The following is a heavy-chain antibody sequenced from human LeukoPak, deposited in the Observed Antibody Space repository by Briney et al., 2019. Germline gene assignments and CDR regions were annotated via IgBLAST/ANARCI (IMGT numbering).Heavy chain of an antibody. Sequence: GGSLRLSCAASGFTFSSYAMHWVRQAPGKGLEWVAVISYDGSNKYYADSVKGRFTISRDNSKSTLYLQMDSLRAEDTAVYYCAKLAHYYDSSGYYPNDASDIWGQGTMVTVSS. D-gene: IGHD3-22*01. CDR1: GFTFSSYA. V-gene: IGHV3-30-3*02. CDR2: ISYDGSNK. J-gene: IGHJ3*02. CDR3: AKLAHYYDSSGYYPNDASDI.